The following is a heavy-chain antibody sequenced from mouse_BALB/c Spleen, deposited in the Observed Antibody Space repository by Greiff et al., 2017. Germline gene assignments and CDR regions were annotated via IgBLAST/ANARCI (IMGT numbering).Heavy chain of an antibody. V-gene: IGHV1-9*01. Sequence: VQLQQSGAELMKPGASVKISCKATGYTFSSYWIEWVKQRPGHGLEWIGEILPGSGSTNYNEKFKGKATFTADTSSNTAYMQLSSLTSEDSAVYYCARLGFYYYAMDYWGQGTSVTVSS. CDR1: GYTFSSYW. CDR2: ILPGSGST. CDR3: ARLGFYYYAMDY. J-gene: IGHJ4*01.